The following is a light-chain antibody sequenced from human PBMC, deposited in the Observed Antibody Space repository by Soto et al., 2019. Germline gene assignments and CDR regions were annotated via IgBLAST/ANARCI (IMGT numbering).Light chain of an antibody. Sequence: QSVLTQPPSASGTPGQRVTFSCSGSSSNIGSNYVYWYQQFPGTAPKLLIYSNNQRPSGVPDRFSGSKSGTSASLAISGLRSEDEADYYCAAWDDILSGRLFGGGTKLTVL. V-gene: IGLV1-47*02. CDR1: SSNIGSNY. CDR3: AAWDDILSGRL. CDR2: SNN. J-gene: IGLJ3*02.